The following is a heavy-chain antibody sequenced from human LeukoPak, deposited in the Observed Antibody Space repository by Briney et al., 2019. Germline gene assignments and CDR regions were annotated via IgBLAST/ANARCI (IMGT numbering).Heavy chain of an antibody. CDR3: AKVKDSSGYYYRPPFDY. J-gene: IGHJ4*02. V-gene: IGHV3-23*01. Sequence: GGSLRLSCAASGFTFSSYAMSWVRQAPGKGLEWVSAISGSGGSTYYVDSVKGRFTISRDNSKNTLYLQMNSLRAEDTAVYYCAKVKDSSGYYYRPPFDYWGQGTLVTVSS. CDR1: GFTFSSYA. CDR2: ISGSGGST. D-gene: IGHD3-22*01.